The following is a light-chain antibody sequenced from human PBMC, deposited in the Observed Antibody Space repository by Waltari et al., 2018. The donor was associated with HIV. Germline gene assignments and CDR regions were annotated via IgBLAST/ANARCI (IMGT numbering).Light chain of an antibody. CDR1: SSDVGGYNY. CDR3: SSYTSSSTLN. Sequence: QSALTQPASVSGSPGQSITISCTGTSSDVGGYNYVSWYQQHPGKAPKHMIYDVSNRPSGVSNRFSGSKSGNTASLTISGLQAEDEADYYCSSYTSSSTLNFGGGTKLTVL. CDR2: DVS. J-gene: IGLJ2*01. V-gene: IGLV2-14*03.